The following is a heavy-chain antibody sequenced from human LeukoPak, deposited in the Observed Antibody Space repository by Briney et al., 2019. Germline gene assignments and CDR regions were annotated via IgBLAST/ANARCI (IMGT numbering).Heavy chain of an antibody. CDR3: ARGGFYFDY. Sequence: GGSLTLSCVVSGFSLRNHAMHWVRQAPGKGLEWVTVLSFDGSDIYYADSVKGRFTISRDISRNTLYLQIDTLRSDDTAVYYCARGGFYFDYWGQGTLVTVSS. J-gene: IGHJ4*02. D-gene: IGHD3-16*01. CDR2: LSFDGSDI. CDR1: GFSLRNHA. V-gene: IGHV3-30-3*01.